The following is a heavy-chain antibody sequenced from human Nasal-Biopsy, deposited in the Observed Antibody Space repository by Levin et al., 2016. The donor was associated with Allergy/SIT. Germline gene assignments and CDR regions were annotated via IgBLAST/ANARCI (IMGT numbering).Heavy chain of an antibody. D-gene: IGHD3-3*01. CDR1: GFVFSEYG. Sequence: GESLKISCAASGFVFSEYGMHWVRQAPGKGLEWVAVISYNGGKINYADSMKGRFTISRDNSKNTLYLQLNRLKTEDTAIYYCAKDYSPLDLWNGYSFEYWGQGTLLTVSS. CDR3: AKDYSPLDLWNGYSFEY. J-gene: IGHJ4*02. V-gene: IGHV3-30*18. CDR2: ISYNGGKI.